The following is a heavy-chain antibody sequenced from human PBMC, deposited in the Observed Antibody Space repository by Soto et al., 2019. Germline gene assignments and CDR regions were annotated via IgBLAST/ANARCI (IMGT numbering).Heavy chain of an antibody. CDR3: ARDGWYVGDY. Sequence: QVQLVQSGAEVKKPGASVKVSCKASGYTFTSYGISWVRQAPGQGREWMGWISADNGNTNYGQKTQGRVPRTTETSTSTAYMELRSLGSDDTAVYYCARDGWYVGDYWGQGTLVTVSP. J-gene: IGHJ4*02. CDR1: GYTFTSYG. CDR2: ISADNGNT. D-gene: IGHD6-19*01. V-gene: IGHV1-18*01.